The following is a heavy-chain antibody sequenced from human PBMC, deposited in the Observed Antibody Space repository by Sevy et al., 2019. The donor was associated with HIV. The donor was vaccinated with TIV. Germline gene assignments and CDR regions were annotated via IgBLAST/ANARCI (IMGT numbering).Heavy chain of an antibody. CDR3: ARGSDFWSGYYRNDAFDI. J-gene: IGHJ3*02. CDR1: GGSISSYY. V-gene: IGHV4-59*01. Sequence: SETLSLTCTVSGGSISSYYWSWIRQPPGKGLEWIGYIYYSGSTNYNPSLKSRVTISVDTSKNQFSLKLSSVTAADTAVYYCARGSDFWSGYYRNDAFDIWGQGTMVTVSS. CDR2: IYYSGST. D-gene: IGHD3-3*01.